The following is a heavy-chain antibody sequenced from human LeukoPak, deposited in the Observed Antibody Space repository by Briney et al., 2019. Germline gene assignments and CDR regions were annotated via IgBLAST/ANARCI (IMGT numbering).Heavy chain of an antibody. CDR3: AKDLERSFSGYEMSPYHYYYMDV. CDR1: GDTFRSYA. J-gene: IGHJ6*03. Sequence: SVKVPCKASGDTFRSYAIIWVRQAPGRGLEWMGGIIPIFGTTNYAQMFQGRVTITADKSTDTAYMELSSLTSEDTAVYYCAKDLERSFSGYEMSPYHYYYMDVWGKGTTVTVSS. D-gene: IGHD5-12*01. CDR2: IIPIFGTT. V-gene: IGHV1-69*06.